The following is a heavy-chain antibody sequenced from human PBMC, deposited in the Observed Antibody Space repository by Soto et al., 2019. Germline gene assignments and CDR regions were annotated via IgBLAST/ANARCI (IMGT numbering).Heavy chain of an antibody. CDR1: GFTFSSHW. CDR2: IKGDGSEK. V-gene: IGHV3-7*04. Sequence: EVHLVESGGDLVQPGGSLRLSCAASGFTFSSHWMSWVRQAPGKGLEWVANIKGDGSEKYYVDSVKGRFTISRDNAKNSLFLQMNSLRVEGTALYYCAKDVRWGQGTLVTVSS. J-gene: IGHJ4*02. CDR3: AKDVR.